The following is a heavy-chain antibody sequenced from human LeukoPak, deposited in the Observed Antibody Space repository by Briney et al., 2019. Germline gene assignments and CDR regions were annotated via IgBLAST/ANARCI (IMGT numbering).Heavy chain of an antibody. CDR3: ARDLTWIQRALDY. V-gene: IGHV1-18*01. D-gene: IGHD5-18*01. CDR1: GYTFTSYG. Sequence: ASLNVSCKASGYTFTSYGIRWVRQAPGQGLEWMGWISAYNGNTNHAQKLQGRVTMTTDTSTSTAYMELRSLRSDDTAVYYCARDLTWIQRALDYWGQGTLVTVSS. J-gene: IGHJ4*02. CDR2: ISAYNGNT.